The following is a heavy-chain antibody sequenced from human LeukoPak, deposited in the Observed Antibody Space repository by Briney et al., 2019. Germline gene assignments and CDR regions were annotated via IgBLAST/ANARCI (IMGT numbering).Heavy chain of an antibody. Sequence: ASVKVSCKASGYTFTGYYMHWVRQAPGQGLEWMGWINPNSGGTNYAQKFQGRVTMTRDTSISTAYMELSRLRSDDTAVYYCARDRFTRGVTTYLFDYWGQGTLVTVSS. D-gene: IGHD4-17*01. CDR2: INPNSGGT. V-gene: IGHV1-2*02. CDR1: GYTFTGYY. J-gene: IGHJ4*02. CDR3: ARDRFTRGVTTYLFDY.